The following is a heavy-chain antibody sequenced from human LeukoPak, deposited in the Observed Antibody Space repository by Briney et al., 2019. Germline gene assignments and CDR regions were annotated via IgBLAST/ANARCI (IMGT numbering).Heavy chain of an antibody. D-gene: IGHD5-12*01. CDR1: GFTLRNYA. CDR2: IGAGDKYT. J-gene: IGHJ4*02. V-gene: IGHV3-23*01. Sequence: GGSLRLSCAASGFTLRNYAMSWVRQAPGKGLEWVSSIGAGDKYTYHIDSVKGRFTITRDNSKNSLYLQMNSLRAEDTAVYYCARDERWLRSWPFDYWGQGTLVTVSS. CDR3: ARDERWLRSWPFDY.